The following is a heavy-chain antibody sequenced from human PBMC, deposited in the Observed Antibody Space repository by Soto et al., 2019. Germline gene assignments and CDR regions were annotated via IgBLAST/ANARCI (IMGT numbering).Heavy chain of an antibody. J-gene: IGHJ4*02. D-gene: IGHD4-17*01. V-gene: IGHV3-30-3*01. Sequence: QVQLVESGGGVVQPGRSLRLSCAASGFTFSSYAMHWVRQAPGKGLEWVAVISYDGSNKYYADSVKGRFTISRDNSKNTLYLQMNSLRAEDTAVDYCARDFYGDPPGHFDYWGQGTLVTVSS. CDR1: GFTFSSYA. CDR3: ARDFYGDPPGHFDY. CDR2: ISYDGSNK.